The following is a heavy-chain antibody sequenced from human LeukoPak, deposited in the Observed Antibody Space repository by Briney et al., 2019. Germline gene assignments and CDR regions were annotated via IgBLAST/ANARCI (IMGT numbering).Heavy chain of an antibody. J-gene: IGHJ6*02. D-gene: IGHD3-22*01. Sequence: GGSLRLSCAASGFIFSDRYMDWVRQAPGKGLEWVGRIRNKANSYTTEYAASVKGRFTISRDDSKKYLYLQMNSLKTEDTAVYYCARATKGYDSSGYQGDYYYYGMDVWGQGTTVTVSS. CDR2: IRNKANSYTT. V-gene: IGHV3-72*01. CDR1: GFIFSDRY. CDR3: ARATKGYDSSGYQGDYYYYGMDV.